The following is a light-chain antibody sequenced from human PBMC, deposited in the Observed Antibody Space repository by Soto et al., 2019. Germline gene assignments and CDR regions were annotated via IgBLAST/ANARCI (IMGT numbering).Light chain of an antibody. J-gene: IGKJ3*01. CDR3: QHYGDSPPFT. V-gene: IGKV3-20*01. Sequence: EIVLTQSPGTLSLSPGERATLSCRASQSVSSSYLAWYQHKPGQAPRLLMSRTSRRAAGIPDRFSGSGSGTDFSLSISRLEPEDFAVYYCQHYGDSPPFTFGPGTKVDIK. CDR1: QSVSSSY. CDR2: RTS.